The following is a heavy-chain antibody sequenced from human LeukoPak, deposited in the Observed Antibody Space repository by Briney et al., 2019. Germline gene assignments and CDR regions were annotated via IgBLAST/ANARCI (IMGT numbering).Heavy chain of an antibody. Sequence: AGGSLRLSCTASGFTFGDYAMSWVRQAPGKGLEWVGFIRSKAYGGTTEYAASVKGRFTISRDDSKSIAYLQMNSLKTEDTAVYYCTRDTITGSLSPFDYWGQGTLVTVSS. J-gene: IGHJ4*02. CDR1: GFTFGDYA. V-gene: IGHV3-49*04. CDR2: IRSKAYGGTT. D-gene: IGHD1-20*01. CDR3: TRDTITGSLSPFDY.